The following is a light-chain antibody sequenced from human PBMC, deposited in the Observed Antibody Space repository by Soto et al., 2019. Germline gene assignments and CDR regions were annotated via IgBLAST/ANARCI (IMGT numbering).Light chain of an antibody. CDR2: EVN. CDR1: SSDVGGYNY. V-gene: IGLV2-8*01. J-gene: IGLJ1*01. CDR3: SSYTRSTNFLVV. Sequence: QSALTQPPSASGSPGQSVSISCTGTSSDVGGYNYVSWYQQHPGKAPKLIIFEVNKRPSGVPDRFSGSKSGNTASLTVSGLRAEDEADYFCSSYTRSTNFLVVFGTGTKLTVL.